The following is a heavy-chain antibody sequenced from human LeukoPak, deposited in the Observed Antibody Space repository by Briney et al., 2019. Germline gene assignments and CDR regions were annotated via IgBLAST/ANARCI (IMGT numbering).Heavy chain of an antibody. J-gene: IGHJ6*02. CDR3: ARDSNVDIVANSNYYYYGMDV. Sequence: PSETLSLTCTVSGGSISSSSYYWGWIRQPPGKGLEWIGSIYYSGSTNYNPSLKSRVTISVDTSKNQLSLNLSSVTAADTALYYCARDSNVDIVANSNYYYYGMDVWGQGTTVTVSS. V-gene: IGHV4-39*07. CDR2: IYYSGST. CDR1: GGSISSSSYY. D-gene: IGHD5-12*01.